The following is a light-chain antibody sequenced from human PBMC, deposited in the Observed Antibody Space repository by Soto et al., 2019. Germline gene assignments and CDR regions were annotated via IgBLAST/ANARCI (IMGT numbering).Light chain of an antibody. V-gene: IGKV3-20*01. CDR3: QQYGSSPSLT. Sequence: IVXTQSPGTLSLSPGERATLSCRASQSVSSSYLAWYQQKPGQAPRLLIYGASSRATGIPDRFSGSGSGTDFTLTISRLEPEDFAVYYCQQYGSSPSLTFGGGTKV. CDR2: GAS. J-gene: IGKJ4*01. CDR1: QSVSSSY.